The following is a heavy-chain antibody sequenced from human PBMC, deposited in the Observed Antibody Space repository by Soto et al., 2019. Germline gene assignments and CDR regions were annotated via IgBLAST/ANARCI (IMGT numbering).Heavy chain of an antibody. V-gene: IGHV3-21*01. CDR1: GFTFSAFS. CDR2: ISSGSRYI. Sequence: PGGSLRLSCAASGFTFSAFSMNWIRQAPGKGLEWVSSISSGSRYIYYADSVKGRFTTSRDDAKNSLYLQMNSLRDEDTAAYYCARDHAVEGYYYYYGMDVWGQGTTVTVSS. J-gene: IGHJ6*02. CDR3: ARDHAVEGYYYYYGMDV. D-gene: IGHD6-19*01.